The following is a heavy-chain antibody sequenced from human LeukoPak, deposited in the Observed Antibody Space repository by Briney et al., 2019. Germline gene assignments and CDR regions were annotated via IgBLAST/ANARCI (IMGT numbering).Heavy chain of an antibody. CDR3: TRDYGGNSVGWFDP. CDR1: GFTFGDYA. Sequence: GGSLRLSCAASGFTFGDYAMSWVRQAPGKGLEWVGFIRSKAYGGTTEYAASVKGRFTISRDDSKTIAYLQMNSLKTEDTAVYYCTRDYGGNSVGWFDPWGQGTQVTVSS. J-gene: IGHJ5*02. V-gene: IGHV3-49*04. CDR2: IRSKAYGGTT. D-gene: IGHD4-23*01.